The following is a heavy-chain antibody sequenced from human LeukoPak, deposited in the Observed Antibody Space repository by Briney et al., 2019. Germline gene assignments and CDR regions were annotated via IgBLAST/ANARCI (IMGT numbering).Heavy chain of an antibody. CDR1: GGSMNDFY. CDR3: ARSKTTIDGRLFDP. V-gene: IGHV4-39*01. J-gene: IGHJ5*02. D-gene: IGHD1-1*01. CDR2: VYSRGST. Sequence: SETLSLTCTVSGGSMNDFYWAWIRQPPGKGLEWIGSVYSRGSTYYNPSLQSRIIISVDTSKNQFSLILRSVTAAGTSVYYCARSKTTIDGRLFDPWGQGTLVTVSS.